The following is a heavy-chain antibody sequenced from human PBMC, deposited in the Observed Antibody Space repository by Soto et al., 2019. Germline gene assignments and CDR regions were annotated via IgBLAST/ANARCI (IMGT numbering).Heavy chain of an antibody. J-gene: IGHJ6*02. D-gene: IGHD3-10*01. Sequence: ASVKVSCKASGYTFTSYAMHWVRQAPGQRLEWMGWINAGNGNTKYSQKFQGRVTITRDTSASTAHMELSSLRSEDTAVYYCASRSGTDRRSYYYGMDVWGQGTTVTVSS. CDR3: ASRSGTDRRSYYYGMDV. V-gene: IGHV1-3*01. CDR1: GYTFTSYA. CDR2: INAGNGNT.